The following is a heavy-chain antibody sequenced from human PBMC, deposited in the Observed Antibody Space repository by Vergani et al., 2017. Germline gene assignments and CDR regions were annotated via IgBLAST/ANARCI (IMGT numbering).Heavy chain of an antibody. J-gene: IGHJ4*02. D-gene: IGHD6-13*01. Sequence: EVQLVESGGGLVQPGGSLRLSCAASGFTFSSYWMSWVRQAPGKGLEWVANIKQDGSEKYYVDSVKGRFTISRDNAKNSLYLQMNSLRAEDTAVYYCARMYSSSWTPVYYFDYWGQGTLVTVSS. CDR1: GFTFSSYW. CDR2: IKQDGSEK. CDR3: ARMYSSSWTPVYYFDY. V-gene: IGHV3-7*03.